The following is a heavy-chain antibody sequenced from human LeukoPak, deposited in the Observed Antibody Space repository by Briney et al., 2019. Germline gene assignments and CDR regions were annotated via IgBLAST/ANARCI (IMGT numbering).Heavy chain of an antibody. V-gene: IGHV4-39*07. D-gene: IGHD7-27*01. CDR2: IYYHENT. J-gene: IGHJ5*02. Sequence: PSETLSLTCTVSGGSISSSGDYWGWIRQAPGKGLEWIGSIYYHENTYYNPSLKSRVTISVDTSKNQFSLKLSSVTAADTAVYYCARDGNHWGNWFDPWGQGTLVTVSS. CDR3: ARDGNHWGNWFDP. CDR1: GGSISSSGDY.